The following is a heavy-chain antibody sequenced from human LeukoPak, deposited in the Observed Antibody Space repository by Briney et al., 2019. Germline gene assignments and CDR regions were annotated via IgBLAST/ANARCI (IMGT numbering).Heavy chain of an antibody. V-gene: IGHV3-23*01. CDR2: INDRGTGT. Sequence: GGSLRLSCAASGFTFSKYAMSWVRQAPGKGLEWVSTINDRGTGTYYADSVKGRFTISRDNSKNTLSLQMNSLRAEDTAVYYCAKGLKTAVGPYMGYHYYMDVWGKGTTVTVSS. J-gene: IGHJ6*03. CDR1: GFTFSKYA. D-gene: IGHD5-18*01. CDR3: AKGLKTAVGPYMGYHYYMDV.